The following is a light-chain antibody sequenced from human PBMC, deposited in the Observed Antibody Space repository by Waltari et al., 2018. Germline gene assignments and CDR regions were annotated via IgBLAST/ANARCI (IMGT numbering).Light chain of an antibody. CDR1: QSVSRT. V-gene: IGKV3-20*01. CDR3: QHYVRLPAT. J-gene: IGKJ1*01. Sequence: IVFTQSTGTLSLSRGESATLSGRASQSVSRTLAWYQQKPGQAPKLLIYGASIRATGIPDRFTGSGSGTDFNLTISSLEPEDFAIYCCQHYVRLPATFGQGTKVEIK. CDR2: GAS.